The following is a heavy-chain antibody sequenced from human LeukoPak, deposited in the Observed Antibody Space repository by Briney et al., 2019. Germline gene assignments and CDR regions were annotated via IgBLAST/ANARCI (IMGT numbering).Heavy chain of an antibody. J-gene: IGHJ4*02. Sequence: PGGSLRLSCAASGFTLSNAWMSWVRQAPGKGLEWVGRIKSKTDGGTTDYTAPVKGRFSISRDDSQNMLYLQMNSLQTEDTAMYYCSTGGASWWGQGTLVTVSS. CDR2: IKSKTDGGTT. CDR3: STGGASW. CDR1: GFTLSNAW. D-gene: IGHD3-16*01. V-gene: IGHV3-15*01.